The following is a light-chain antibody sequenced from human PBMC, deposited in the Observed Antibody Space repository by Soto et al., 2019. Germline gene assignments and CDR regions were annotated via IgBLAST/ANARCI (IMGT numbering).Light chain of an antibody. CDR1: SSDVGGYNY. J-gene: IGLJ3*02. CDR2: DVT. CDR3: SSYTSSSTPLV. Sequence: QSVLTQPASVSGCPGQSITISCTGTSSDVGGYNYVSWYQQHPGKAPKLMIYDVTNRPSGVSNRFSGSKSGNTASLTISGLQAEDEADYYCSSYTSSSTPLVFGGGTKLTVL. V-gene: IGLV2-14*01.